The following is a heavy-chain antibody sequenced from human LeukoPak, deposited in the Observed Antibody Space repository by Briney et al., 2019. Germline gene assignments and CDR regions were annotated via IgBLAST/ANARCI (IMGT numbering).Heavy chain of an antibody. V-gene: IGHV3-7*05. J-gene: IGHJ4*02. CDR3: ARDLYCSSISCPIDY. D-gene: IGHD2-2*01. Sequence: PGGSLRLSCVASGFTFSIYWMRWVRQAPGKGLEWVANIKQDGSEKYYVDSVKGRFTISRDNAKNSLYLQMNSLKAEDTAVYYCARDLYCSSISCPIDYWGQGTLVTVSS. CDR1: GFTFSIYW. CDR2: IKQDGSEK.